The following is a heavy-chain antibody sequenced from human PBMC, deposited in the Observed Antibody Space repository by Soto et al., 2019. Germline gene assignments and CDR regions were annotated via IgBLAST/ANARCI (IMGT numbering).Heavy chain of an antibody. V-gene: IGHV3-13*05. CDR1: GFTFSSYD. CDR2: IGTAGDP. D-gene: IGHD2-15*01. Sequence: PGGSLRLSCAASGFTFSSYDMHWVRQATGKGLEWVSAIGTAGDPYYPGSVKGRFTISRENAKNSLYLQMNSLRAGDTAVYYCARASRGVCSGGSCYLNAYYRMDVWGQGTTVTVSS. CDR3: ARASRGVCSGGSCYLNAYYRMDV. J-gene: IGHJ6*02.